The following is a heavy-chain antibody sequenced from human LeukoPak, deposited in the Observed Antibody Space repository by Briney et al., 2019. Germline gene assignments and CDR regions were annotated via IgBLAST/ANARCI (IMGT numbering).Heavy chain of an antibody. Sequence: ASVKVSCKVSGYTLTELSMHWVRQAPGKGLEWMGGFDPEDGETIYAQKFQGRVTMTEDTSTDTAYMELSSLRSEDTAVYYCATAPYSSGWYVFDDWGQGTLVTVSS. J-gene: IGHJ4*02. V-gene: IGHV1-24*01. CDR3: ATAPYSSGWYVFDD. CDR2: FDPEDGET. D-gene: IGHD6-19*01. CDR1: GYTLTELS.